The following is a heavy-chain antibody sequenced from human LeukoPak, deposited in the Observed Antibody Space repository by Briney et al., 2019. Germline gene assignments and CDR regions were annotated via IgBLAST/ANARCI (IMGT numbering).Heavy chain of an antibody. CDR2: IYYSGST. D-gene: IGHD3-3*01. CDR1: GGSISSYY. Sequence: SETLSLTCTVSGGSISSYYWSWIRQPPGKGLEWIGYIYYSGSTNYNPSLKSRVTISVDTSKNQFSLKLSSVTAADTAVYYCARVPYRSPYYDFWSGYPDWYFDLWGRGTLVTVSS. V-gene: IGHV4-59*01. CDR3: ARVPYRSPYYDFWSGYPDWYFDL. J-gene: IGHJ2*01.